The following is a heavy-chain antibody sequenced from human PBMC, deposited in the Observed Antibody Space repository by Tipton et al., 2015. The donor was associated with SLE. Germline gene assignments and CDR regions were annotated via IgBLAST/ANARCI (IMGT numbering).Heavy chain of an antibody. J-gene: IGHJ4*02. Sequence: GSLRLSYVASGFTFDHFVLHWIRQVPGKGLEWVSLITSNGDTAYYADSVKPRFTISRDNNKNSLYLQLNAVRGDDTALYYCAKGFSTLAFDSCGQGTLVTVSS. CDR3: AKGFSTLAFDS. D-gene: IGHD2/OR15-2a*01. V-gene: IGHV3-43D*04. CDR2: ITSNGDTA. CDR1: GFTFDHFV.